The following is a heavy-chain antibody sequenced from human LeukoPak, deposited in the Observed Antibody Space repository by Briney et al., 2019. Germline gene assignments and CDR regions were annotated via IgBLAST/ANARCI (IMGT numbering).Heavy chain of an antibody. V-gene: IGHV4-59*08. CDR1: GGSISSYY. Sequence: SETLSLTCTVSGGSISSYYWSWIRQPPGKGLEWIGYIYYSGSTNYNPSLKSRVTISVDTSKNQFSLKLSSVTAADTAVYYCARTTLVGARDYYFDYWGQGTLVTVSS. CDR3: ARTTLVGARDYYFDY. J-gene: IGHJ4*02. D-gene: IGHD1-26*01. CDR2: IYYSGST.